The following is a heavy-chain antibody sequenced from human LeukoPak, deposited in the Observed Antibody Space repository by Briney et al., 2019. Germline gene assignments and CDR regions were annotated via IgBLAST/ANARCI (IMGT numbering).Heavy chain of an antibody. CDR2: IIPIFGTA. J-gene: IGHJ6*03. CDR1: GGTFSSYA. CDR3: ASRGYSYGHLYYYYYMDV. D-gene: IGHD5-18*01. V-gene: IGHV1-69*05. Sequence: ASVKVSCKASGGTFSSYAISWVRQAPGQGLEWMGGIIPIFGTANYAQKFQGRVTITTDESTSTAYMELSSLRSEDTAVYYCASRGYSYGHLYYYYYMDVWGKGTTVTVSS.